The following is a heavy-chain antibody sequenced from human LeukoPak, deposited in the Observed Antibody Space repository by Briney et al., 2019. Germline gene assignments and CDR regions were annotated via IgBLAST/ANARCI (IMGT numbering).Heavy chain of an antibody. CDR3: ARLVDYGSGSH. J-gene: IGHJ4*02. Sequence: SETLSLTCAVYGGSFSGYYWSWIRQPPGKGLEWIGEINHSGSTNHNPSLKSRVTISVDTSKNQFSLKLRSVTAADTAVYYCARLVDYGSGSHWGQGTLVIVSS. CDR1: GGSFSGYY. CDR2: INHSGST. D-gene: IGHD3-10*01. V-gene: IGHV4-34*01.